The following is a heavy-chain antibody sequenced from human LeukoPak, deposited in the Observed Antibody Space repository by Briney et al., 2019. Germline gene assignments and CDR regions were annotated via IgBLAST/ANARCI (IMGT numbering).Heavy chain of an antibody. CDR2: IIPIFGTA. CDR3: ASPSPGYSSSWYRVVGSFDY. V-gene: IGHV1-69*13. D-gene: IGHD6-13*01. CDR1: GGTFSSYA. Sequence: GASVKVSCKASGGTFSSYAISWVRQAPGQGLEWMGGIIPIFGTANYAQKFQGRVTITADESTSTAYMELSSLRSEDTAVYYCASPSPGYSSSWYRVVGSFDYWGQGTLVTVSS. J-gene: IGHJ4*02.